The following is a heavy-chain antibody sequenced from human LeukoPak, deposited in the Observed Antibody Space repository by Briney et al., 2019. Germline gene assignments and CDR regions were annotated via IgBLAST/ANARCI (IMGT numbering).Heavy chain of an antibody. Sequence: GGSLRLSCAASRFSFSDYNMNWVRQAPGKGLEWVSAISGSGGSTYYADSVKGRFTISRDNSKNTLYLQMNSLRAEDTAVYYCAKEIDGYGSGMIDYWGQGTLVTVSS. V-gene: IGHV3-23*01. CDR2: ISGSGGST. CDR1: RFSFSDYN. J-gene: IGHJ4*02. D-gene: IGHD3-10*01. CDR3: AKEIDGYGSGMIDY.